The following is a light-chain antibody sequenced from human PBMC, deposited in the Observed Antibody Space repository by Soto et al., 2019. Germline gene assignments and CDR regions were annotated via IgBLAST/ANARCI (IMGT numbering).Light chain of an antibody. CDR3: QQYYSTRGT. CDR1: QSVLYSSNNKNY. Sequence: DIVMTQSPDSLAVSLGERATINCKSSQSVLYSSNNKNYLAWYQQKPGQAPKLLIYWASTRESGVPDRFSGSGSGTDFTLNISSLQAEDVAVYYCQQYYSTRGTFGPGTKVDIK. V-gene: IGKV4-1*01. CDR2: WAS. J-gene: IGKJ3*01.